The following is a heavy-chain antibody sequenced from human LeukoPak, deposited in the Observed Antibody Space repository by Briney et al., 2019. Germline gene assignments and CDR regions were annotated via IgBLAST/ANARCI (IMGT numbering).Heavy chain of an antibody. CDR3: ARERYSGYDYCADY. V-gene: IGHV3-30*04. D-gene: IGHD5-12*01. CDR1: GFTFSSYA. Sequence: GGSLRLSCAASGFTFSSYAMHWVRQAPGKGLEWVAVISYDGSNKYYADSVKGRFTISRDNSKNTLYLQMNSLRAEDTAVYYCARERYSGYDYCADYWGQGTLVTVSS. CDR2: ISYDGSNK. J-gene: IGHJ4*02.